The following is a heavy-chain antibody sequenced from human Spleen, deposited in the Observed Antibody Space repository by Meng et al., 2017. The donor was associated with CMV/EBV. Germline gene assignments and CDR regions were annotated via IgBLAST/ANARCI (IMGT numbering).Heavy chain of an antibody. Sequence: SVKVSCKASGYTFTSYDINWVRQAPGQGPEWMGRIIPIFGRTDYAQKFQGRVTISTDDSTSTAYMELSSLRSDDTAVYYCARDGRLRSGMDVWGQGTTVTVSS. CDR3: ARDGRLRSGMDV. CDR2: IIPIFGRT. J-gene: IGHJ6*02. D-gene: IGHD3-16*01. CDR1: GYTFTSYD. V-gene: IGHV1-69*05.